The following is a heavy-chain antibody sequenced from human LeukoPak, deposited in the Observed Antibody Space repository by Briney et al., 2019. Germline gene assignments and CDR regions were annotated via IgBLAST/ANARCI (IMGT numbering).Heavy chain of an antibody. Sequence: GGSLRLSCAASGFAFRTYEMNWVRQTPGKGLEWVSYISSSGSTIYYADSVKGRFTISRDNAKNSLYLQMNSLRAEDTAAYYCARESRAGYDYVWESYRYTGLDYWGQGTLVTVSS. V-gene: IGHV3-48*03. CDR3: ARESRAGYDYVWESYRYTGLDY. D-gene: IGHD3-16*02. CDR1: GFAFRTYE. CDR2: ISSSGSTI. J-gene: IGHJ4*02.